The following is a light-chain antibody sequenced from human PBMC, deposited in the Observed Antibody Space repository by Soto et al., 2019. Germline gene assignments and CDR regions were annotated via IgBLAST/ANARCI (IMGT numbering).Light chain of an antibody. V-gene: IGKV3-15*01. CDR3: QQYNNWPPWT. J-gene: IGKJ1*01. CDR1: QSVSSN. CDR2: GAS. Sequence: EIVMTQSPATLSVSPGERATLSCRASQSVSSNLAWYQQKPVQAPRLLIYGASTSATGIPARFRGSGSGTEFTLTISSLQYEDFAVYYCQQYNNWPPWTFGQGTKVDIK.